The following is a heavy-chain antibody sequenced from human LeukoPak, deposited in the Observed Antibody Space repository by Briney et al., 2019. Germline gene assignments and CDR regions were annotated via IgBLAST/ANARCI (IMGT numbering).Heavy chain of an antibody. J-gene: IGHJ5*02. CDR1: GYTFTGYY. Sequence: ASVKVSCKASGYTFTGYYMHWVRQAPGQGLEWMGWMNPNSGGTNYAQKFQGRVTMTRDTSISTAYMEVTGLRSDDTAVYYCARHGTSGTNLNWFDPWGQGTLVTVSS. CDR3: ARHGTSGTNLNWFDP. V-gene: IGHV1-2*02. CDR2: MNPNSGGT. D-gene: IGHD1-1*01.